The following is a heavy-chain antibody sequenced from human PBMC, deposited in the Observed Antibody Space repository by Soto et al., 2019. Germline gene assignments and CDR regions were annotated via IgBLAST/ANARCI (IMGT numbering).Heavy chain of an antibody. J-gene: IGHJ4*02. Sequence: QVQLVQSGAEVKKPGASVKVSCKASGYTFTSYDINWVRQATGQGLEWMGWMNPNSGNTGYAQKFQGRVTMTRNTSISTAYMELSSLRSDDTAVDYCARFHSRGWYPLRGEFDYWGQGTLVTVSS. CDR1: GYTFTSYD. V-gene: IGHV1-8*01. CDR3: ARFHSRGWYPLRGEFDY. CDR2: MNPNSGNT. D-gene: IGHD6-19*01.